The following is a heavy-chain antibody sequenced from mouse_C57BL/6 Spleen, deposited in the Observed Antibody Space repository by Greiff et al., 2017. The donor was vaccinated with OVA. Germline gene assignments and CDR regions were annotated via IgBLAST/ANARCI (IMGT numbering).Heavy chain of an antibody. D-gene: IGHD2-5*01. Sequence: QVQLKQPGAELVRPGSSVKLSCKASGYTFTSYWMHWVKQRPIQGLEWIGNIDPSDSETHYNQKFKDKATLTVDKSSSTAYMQLSSRTSEDSAVYYCARSYSNSYWYFDVWGTGTTVTVSS. CDR3: ARSYSNSYWYFDV. CDR1: GYTFTSYW. J-gene: IGHJ1*03. V-gene: IGHV1-52*01. CDR2: IDPSDSET.